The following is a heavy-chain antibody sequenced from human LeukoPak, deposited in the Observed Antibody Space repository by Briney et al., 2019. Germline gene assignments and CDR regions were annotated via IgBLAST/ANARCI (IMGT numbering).Heavy chain of an antibody. CDR2: IHSSGYT. V-gene: IGHV4-4*09. CDR1: GGFISSYY. J-gene: IGHJ5*02. D-gene: IGHD1-26*01. CDR3: AKRQGPNSGSYDYFDP. Sequence: SETLSLTCTVSGGFISSYYCSWIRQPPGQGLEWIAYIHSSGYTNYNPSLKSRVTISVDTSKNQFSLKVTSVTAADTAVYYCAKRQGPNSGSYDYFDPWGQGTLVTVSS.